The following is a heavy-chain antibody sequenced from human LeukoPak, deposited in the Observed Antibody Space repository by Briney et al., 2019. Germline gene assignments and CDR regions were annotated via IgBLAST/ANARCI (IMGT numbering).Heavy chain of an antibody. J-gene: IGHJ4*02. D-gene: IGHD4-17*01. V-gene: IGHV4-30-4*01. CDR3: ATSPTVTTYYFDY. CDR2: IYYSGST. Sequence: SQTLSLTCTVSGVSISSGDYYWSWIRQPPGKGLEWIRYIYYSGSTYYNPSLKSRVTISVDTSKNQFSLKLSSVTAADTAVYYCATSPTVTTYYFDYWGQGTLVTVSS. CDR1: GVSISSGDYY.